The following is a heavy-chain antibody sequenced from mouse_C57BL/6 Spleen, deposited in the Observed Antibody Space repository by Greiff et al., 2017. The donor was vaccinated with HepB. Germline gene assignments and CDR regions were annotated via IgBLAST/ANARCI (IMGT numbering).Heavy chain of an antibody. CDR2: IDTSDSET. Sequence: QVQLQQPGAELVRPGSSVKLSCKASGYTFTSYWMHWVKQRPIQGLEWIGNIDTSDSETHYNQKFKDKATLTVDKSSSTAYMQLSSLTSEDSAVYYCARLRDGAWFAYWGQGTLVTVSA. D-gene: IGHD3-3*01. J-gene: IGHJ3*01. CDR1: GYTFTSYW. V-gene: IGHV1-52*01. CDR3: ARLRDGAWFAY.